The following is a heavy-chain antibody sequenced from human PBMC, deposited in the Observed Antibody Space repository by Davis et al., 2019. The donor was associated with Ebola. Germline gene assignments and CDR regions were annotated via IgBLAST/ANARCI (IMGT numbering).Heavy chain of an antibody. V-gene: IGHV1-3*01. D-gene: IGHD4-17*01. Sequence: ASVKVSCKASGYTFTSYAMHWVRQAPGQRLEWMGWINAGNGNTKYSQKFQGRVTITRDTSASPAYMELSSLRSEDTAVYYCARGDGFRGTVTRKYYYYGMDVWGQGTTVTVSS. CDR2: INAGNGNT. CDR1: GYTFTSYA. J-gene: IGHJ6*02. CDR3: ARGDGFRGTVTRKYYYYGMDV.